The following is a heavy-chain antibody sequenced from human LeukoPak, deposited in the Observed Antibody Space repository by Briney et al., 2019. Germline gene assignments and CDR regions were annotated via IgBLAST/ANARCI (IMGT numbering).Heavy chain of an antibody. CDR2: IRYDGTNK. CDR1: GFTFSSYD. Sequence: PGGSLRLSCAASGFTFSSYDMHWVRQAPGEGLEWVAFIRYDGTNKYYADSVKGRFTISRDNSKNTLYLQMDSLRAEDTAVYYCAKGPPVVVTVILAEYFQHWGQGTLVTVSS. V-gene: IGHV3-30*02. D-gene: IGHD2-21*02. J-gene: IGHJ1*01. CDR3: AKGPPVVVTVILAEYFQH.